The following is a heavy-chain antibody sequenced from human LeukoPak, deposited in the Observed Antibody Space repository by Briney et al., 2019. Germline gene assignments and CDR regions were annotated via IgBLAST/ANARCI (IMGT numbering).Heavy chain of an antibody. J-gene: IGHJ4*02. CDR1: GFTFSSYT. V-gene: IGHV3-43*01. CDR3: AKEGRYYDSSGYYGD. Sequence: GGSLRLSCAASGFTFSSYTMHWVRQAPGKGLEWVSLISWDGGSTYYADSVKGRFTISRDNSKNSLYLQMNSLRTEDTALYYCAKEGRYYDSSGYYGDWGQGTLVTVSS. D-gene: IGHD3-22*01. CDR2: ISWDGGST.